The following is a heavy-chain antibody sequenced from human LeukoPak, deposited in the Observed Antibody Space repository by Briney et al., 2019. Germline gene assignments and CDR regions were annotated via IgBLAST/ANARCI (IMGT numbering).Heavy chain of an antibody. CDR2: IDPSGIT. CDR3: ARLRRSRLAEFDY. J-gene: IGHJ4*02. D-gene: IGHD3-3*02. CDR1: GGSISSFY. Sequence: SETLSLTCTVSGGSISSFYYTWIRQPPGKGLEWIGYIDPSGITNYNSSLNSRVTISLDTSQNQFSLKLSSLTAADTAVYYCARLRRSRLAEFDYWGQGTLVTVSS. V-gene: IGHV4-59*08.